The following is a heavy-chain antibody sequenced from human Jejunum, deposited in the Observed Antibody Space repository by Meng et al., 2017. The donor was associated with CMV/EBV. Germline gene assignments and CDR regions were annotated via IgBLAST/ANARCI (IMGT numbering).Heavy chain of an antibody. V-gene: IGHV3-30*02. CDR1: GFSFNKYG. CDR2: IRDDGSIK. J-gene: IGHJ4*02. D-gene: IGHD3-16*01. CDR3: AKVTSGSWGYFDS. Sequence: ASGFSFNKYGMHWVRQAPGKGLEWVAFIRDDGSIKYYAESVKARLTISRDNSKTTLYLQMNNLRPEDTALYHCAKVTSGSWGYFDSWGQGTLVTVSS.